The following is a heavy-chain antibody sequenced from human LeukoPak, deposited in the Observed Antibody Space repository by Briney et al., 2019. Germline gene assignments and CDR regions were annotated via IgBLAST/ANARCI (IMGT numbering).Heavy chain of an antibody. CDR1: GYTFTSYG. V-gene: IGHV1-18*01. CDR2: ISAYNGNT. D-gene: IGHD6-19*01. CDR3: ARDSDSSGWYEEGENY. J-gene: IGHJ4*02. Sequence: ASVKVSCRASGYTFTSYGISWVRQAPGQGLEWMGWISAYNGNTNYAQKLRGRVTMTTDTSTSTAYMELRSLRSDDTAVYYCARDSDSSGWYEEGENYWGQGTLVTVSS.